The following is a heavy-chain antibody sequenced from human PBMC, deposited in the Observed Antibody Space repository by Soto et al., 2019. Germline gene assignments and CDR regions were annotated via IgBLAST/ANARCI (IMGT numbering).Heavy chain of an antibody. CDR1: GYNFANYW. CDR3: AAGYTTGLDGFDI. V-gene: IGHV5-51*01. CDR2: IFPGDSET. D-gene: IGHD2-2*02. Sequence: GESLKISCKGSGYNFANYWIGWVRQMPGKGLECMGMIFPGDSETKYSLSLQGQVSISADKSISTAYLQWRSLTPSDTAMYYCAAGYTTGLDGFDIWGQGTMVTVSS. J-gene: IGHJ3*02.